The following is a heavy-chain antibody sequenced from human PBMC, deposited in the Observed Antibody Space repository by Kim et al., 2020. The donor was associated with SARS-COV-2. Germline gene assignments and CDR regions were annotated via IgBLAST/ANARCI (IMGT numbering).Heavy chain of an antibody. Sequence: ASVKVSCKASCYTFINYGISWVRQAPGQGLEWMGWISTNNGNTNYSQKFQGRVTMTTDTSTTTAYMELRSLRSYDTAFYYCARDRQGGYWRQGTRVTVSS. V-gene: IGHV1-18*01. D-gene: IGHD3-16*01. CDR1: CYTFINYG. J-gene: IGHJ4*02. CDR3: ARDRQGGY. CDR2: ISTNNGNT.